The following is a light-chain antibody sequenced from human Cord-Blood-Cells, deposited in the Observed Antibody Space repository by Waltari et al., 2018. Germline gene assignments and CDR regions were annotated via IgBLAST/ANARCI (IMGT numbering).Light chain of an antibody. CDR3: QSYDSSLSGSV. Sequence: QSVLTQPPSVSGAPGQRVTISCTGSSPNIGAGYDVNWYQQLPGTAPKLLIYGNSNRPSGVPDRFSGSKSGPSASLAITGLQAEDEADYYCQSYDSSLSGSVFGGGTKLTVL. CDR2: GNS. V-gene: IGLV1-40*01. J-gene: IGLJ2*01. CDR1: SPNIGAGYD.